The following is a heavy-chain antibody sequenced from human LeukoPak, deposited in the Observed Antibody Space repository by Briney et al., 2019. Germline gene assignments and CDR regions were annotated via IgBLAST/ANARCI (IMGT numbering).Heavy chain of an antibody. D-gene: IGHD4-11*01. V-gene: IGHV3-21*01. CDR2: ISSSSSYI. CDR1: GFTFSSYS. CDR3: AKAYSRVANYYYYMDV. J-gene: IGHJ6*03. Sequence: PGGSLRLSCAASGFTFSSYSMNWVRQAPGKGLEWVSSISSSSSYIYYADSVKGRFTISRDNSKNTLYLQMNSLRAEDTAVYYCAKAYSRVANYYYYMDVWGKGTTVTISS.